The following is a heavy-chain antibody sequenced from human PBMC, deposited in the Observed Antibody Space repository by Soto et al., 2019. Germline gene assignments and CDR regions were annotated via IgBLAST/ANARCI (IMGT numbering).Heavy chain of an antibody. V-gene: IGHV1-2*04. CDR1: GYTFTGYY. J-gene: IGHJ4*02. CDR3: ARAAPAIFYYDSSGYYYFAY. Sequence: ASVKVSCKASGYTFTGYYMHWVRQAPGQGLEWMGWINPNSGGTNYAQKFQGWVTMTRDTSISTAYMELSRLRSDDTAVYYCARAAPAIFYYDSSGYYYFAYRGQGTLVTVSS. D-gene: IGHD3-22*01. CDR2: INPNSGGT.